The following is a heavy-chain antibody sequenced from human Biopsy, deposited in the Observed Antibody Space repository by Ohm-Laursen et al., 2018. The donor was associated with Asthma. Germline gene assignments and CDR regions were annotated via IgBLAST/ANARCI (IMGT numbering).Heavy chain of an antibody. CDR3: ARHGPTNYRLDS. D-gene: IGHD4/OR15-4a*01. J-gene: IGHJ1*01. CDR2: FSASGTS. CDR1: GGSISSRPSY. V-gene: IGHV4-39*01. Sequence: GTLSLTCTFSGGSISSRPSYWGWLRQPPGKGLEWIASFSASGTSYFNASLKSRVTTSVDMSKNQLSLRLTSVTTADTAVYFCARHGPTNYRLDSWGQGSLVIVSS.